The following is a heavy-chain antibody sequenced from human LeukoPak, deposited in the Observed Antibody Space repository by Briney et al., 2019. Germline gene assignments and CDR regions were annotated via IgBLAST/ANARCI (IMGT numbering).Heavy chain of an antibody. CDR3: ARDRLDDYYYDSSGYYSDAFDI. V-gene: IGHV3-30*04. J-gene: IGHJ3*02. D-gene: IGHD3-22*01. CDR2: ISYDGSNK. CDR1: GFIFGSFA. Sequence: PGGSLRLSCAASGFIFGSFAMPWVRQAPGKGLDWVAVISYDGSNKYYADSVKGRFTISRDNSKDTLYLQMNSLRAEDTAVYYCARDRLDDYYYDSSGYYSDAFDIWGQGTMVTVSS.